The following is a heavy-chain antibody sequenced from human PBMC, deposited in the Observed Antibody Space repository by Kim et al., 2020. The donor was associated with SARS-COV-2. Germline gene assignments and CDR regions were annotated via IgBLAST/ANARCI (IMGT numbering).Heavy chain of an antibody. CDR2: ISSSSSYI. CDR1: GFTFSSYS. CDR3: ARDKYGDYERLPAGSSNAFDI. J-gene: IGHJ3*02. D-gene: IGHD4-17*01. Sequence: GGSLRLSCAASGFTFSSYSMNWVRQAPGKGLEWVSSISSSSSYIYYADSVKGRFTISRDNAKNSLYLQMNSLRAEDTAVYYCARDKYGDYERLPAGSSNAFDIWGQGTMVTVSS. V-gene: IGHV3-21*01.